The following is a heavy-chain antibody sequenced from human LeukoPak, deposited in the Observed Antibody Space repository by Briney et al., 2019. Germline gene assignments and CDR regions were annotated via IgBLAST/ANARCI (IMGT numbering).Heavy chain of an antibody. CDR3: ARGSVVVIAPFHY. J-gene: IGHJ4*02. Sequence: GGSLRLSCAASGFTFSSYAMHWVRQAPGKGLEWVAVIPYDGSNKYYADSVKGRFTISRDNSKNTLYLQMNSLRAEDTAVYYCARGSVVVIAPFHYWGQGTLVTVSS. CDR1: GFTFSSYA. V-gene: IGHV3-30*04. CDR2: IPYDGSNK. D-gene: IGHD3-22*01.